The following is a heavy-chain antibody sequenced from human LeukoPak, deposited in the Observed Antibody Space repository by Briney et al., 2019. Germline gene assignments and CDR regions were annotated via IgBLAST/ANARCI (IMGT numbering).Heavy chain of an antibody. Sequence: ASVKVSSTTSGYTFTSYGISWVRQAPGQRVEWMGWISAYNGNTNYAQKLQGRVTMTTDTSTSTAYMELRSLRSDDTAVYYCARASGYSYAEFDYWGQGTLVTVSS. V-gene: IGHV1-18*01. CDR3: ARASGYSYAEFDY. CDR2: ISAYNGNT. CDR1: GYTFTSYG. J-gene: IGHJ4*02. D-gene: IGHD5-18*01.